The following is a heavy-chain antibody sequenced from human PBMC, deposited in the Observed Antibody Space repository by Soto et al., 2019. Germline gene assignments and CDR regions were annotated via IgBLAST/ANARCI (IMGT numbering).Heavy chain of an antibody. D-gene: IGHD3-3*01. CDR3: ARMIFGRSGEYYFDY. Sequence: ESGPTLVNPTQTLTLTCTFSGFSLSTSRVSVTWIRQPPGKALEWLARIDWDDAKFFNTSLKTRLTVSKDTSKNQVVLTMTHMDPVDTATYYCARMIFGRSGEYYFDYWGQGILVTVSS. CDR1: GFSLSTSRVS. V-gene: IGHV2-70*17. CDR2: IDWDDAK. J-gene: IGHJ4*02.